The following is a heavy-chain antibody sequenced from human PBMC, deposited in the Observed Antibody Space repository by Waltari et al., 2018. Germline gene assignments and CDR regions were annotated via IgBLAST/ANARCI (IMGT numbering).Heavy chain of an antibody. V-gene: IGHV4-59*11. CDR1: GGSISSHY. J-gene: IGHJ5*02. D-gene: IGHD2-15*01. CDR2: IYYSGST. CDR3: ARVVAAPRGGWFDP. Sequence: QVQLQESGPGLVKPSETLSLTCTVSGGSISSHYWSWIRQPPGKGLEWIGYIYYSGSTNYNPSRKSRVTISVDTSKNQFSRKLSSVTAADTAVYYCARVVAAPRGGWFDPWGQGTLVTVSS.